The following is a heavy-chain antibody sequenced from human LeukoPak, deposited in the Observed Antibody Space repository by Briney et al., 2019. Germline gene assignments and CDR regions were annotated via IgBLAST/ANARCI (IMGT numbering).Heavy chain of an antibody. D-gene: IGHD3-3*01. CDR2: MNPNSGNT. V-gene: IGHV1-8*01. CDR1: GYTFTSYD. J-gene: IGHJ4*02. CDR3: ATHYDFWSGYPTI. Sequence: ASVKVSFKVSGYTFTSYDINWVRQATGQGLEWMGWMNPNSGNTGYAQKFQGRVTMTRNTSISTAYMELSSLRSEDTAVYYCATHYDFWSGYPTIWGQGTLVTVSS.